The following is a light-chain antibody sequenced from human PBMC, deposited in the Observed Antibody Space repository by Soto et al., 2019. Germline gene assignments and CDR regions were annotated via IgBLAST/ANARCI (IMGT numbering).Light chain of an antibody. Sequence: EIVLTQSPGTLSLSPGERATLSCRASQSVTSTSLAWYQQKPGQSPRLIIYGGSTRASGFPDRFSGGGSGTDFTLTISRLEPEDSAVYYCHCQQFDSSRMYSFGQGTKLEI. CDR3: QQFDSSRMYS. J-gene: IGKJ2*03. CDR2: GGS. V-gene: IGKV3-20*01. CDR1: QSVTSTS.